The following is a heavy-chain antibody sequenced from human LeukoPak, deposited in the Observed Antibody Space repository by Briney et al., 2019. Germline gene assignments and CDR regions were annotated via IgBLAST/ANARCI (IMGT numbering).Heavy chain of an antibody. CDR3: ARDLSVNAFDL. Sequence: SETLTLTCTVSGASVRSDHWNWIRQPPGKGLEWIAYMHGSGSPNYNPSLASRLTLSVDATENLLSLKLTSVTAADTAVYFCARDLSVNAFDLWGQGTLVTVSS. V-gene: IGHV4-59*02. CDR2: MHGSGSP. CDR1: GASVRSDH. J-gene: IGHJ3*01. D-gene: IGHD2/OR15-2a*01.